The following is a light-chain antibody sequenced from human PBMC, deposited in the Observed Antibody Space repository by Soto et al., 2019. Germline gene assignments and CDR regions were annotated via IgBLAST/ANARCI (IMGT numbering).Light chain of an antibody. CDR3: CSYAGTYPHVV. CDR2: DVS. J-gene: IGLJ2*01. Sequence: QSVLTQPRSVSGSPGQSVTISCTGTSSDVGDYDYVSWYQQPPGKTPKLMIYDVSKRPSGVPDRFSGSKSGNTASLTISGLQAEDEADYYCCSYAGTYPHVVFGGGTKVTVL. CDR1: SSDVGDYDY. V-gene: IGLV2-11*01.